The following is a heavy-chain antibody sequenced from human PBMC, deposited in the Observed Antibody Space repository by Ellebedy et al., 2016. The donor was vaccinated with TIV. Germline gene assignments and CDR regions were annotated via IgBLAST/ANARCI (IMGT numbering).Heavy chain of an antibody. CDR3: AKPARTDATDF. Sequence: GESLKISXAASGFTFIDYAINWVRQSPGKGLEWVSSINGRGDRTYYADCVKGRFTISRDNSKNVIYLQMNGLRAEDTAIYYCAKPARTDATDFWGQGTLVTVSS. CDR1: GFTFIDYA. CDR2: INGRGDRT. V-gene: IGHV3-23*01. J-gene: IGHJ4*02. D-gene: IGHD4-17*01.